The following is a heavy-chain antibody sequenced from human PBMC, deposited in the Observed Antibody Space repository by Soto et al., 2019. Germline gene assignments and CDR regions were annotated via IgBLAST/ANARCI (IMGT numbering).Heavy chain of an antibody. CDR2: ISGSGGST. CDR3: AKGKCSGGSCYGMYYFDY. CDR1: GFTFSSYA. V-gene: IGHV3-23*01. D-gene: IGHD2-15*01. Sequence: EVQLLESGGGLVQPGGSLRLSCAASGFTFSSYAMSWVRQAPGKGLEWVSAISGSGGSTYYADSVKGRFTISSDNSKNTLYLQMNSLRAEDTAVYYCAKGKCSGGSCYGMYYFDYWGQGTLVTVSS. J-gene: IGHJ4*02.